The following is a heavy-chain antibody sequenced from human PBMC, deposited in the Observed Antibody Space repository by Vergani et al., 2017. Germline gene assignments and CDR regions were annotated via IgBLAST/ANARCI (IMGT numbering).Heavy chain of an antibody. J-gene: IGHJ3*02. D-gene: IGHD3-10*01. CDR1: GFTFSSYS. CDR2: ISSSSSYI. Sequence: EVQLVESGGGLVKPGGSLRLSCAASGFTFSSYSMNWVRQAPGKGLEWVSSISSSSSYIYYADSVKGRFTISRDNAKNSLYLQMNSLRAEDTAVYYCARDGRLRWFGNDAFDIWGQGTMVTGSS. CDR3: ARDGRLRWFGNDAFDI. V-gene: IGHV3-21*01.